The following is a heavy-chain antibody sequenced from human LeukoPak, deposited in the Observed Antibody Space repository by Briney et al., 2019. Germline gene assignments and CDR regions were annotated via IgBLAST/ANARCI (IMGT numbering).Heavy chain of an antibody. V-gene: IGHV1-69*13. J-gene: IGHJ6*02. CDR3: ARGYGDYYYYYGMDV. D-gene: IGHD4-17*01. CDR1: GGTFSSYA. CDR2: IIPIFGTA. Sequence: SVKISCKASGGTFSSYAISWVRQAPGQGLEWMGGIIPIFGTANYAQKFQGRVTITADESTSTAYMELSSLRSEDTAVYYCARGYGDYYYYYGMDVWGQGTTVTVSS.